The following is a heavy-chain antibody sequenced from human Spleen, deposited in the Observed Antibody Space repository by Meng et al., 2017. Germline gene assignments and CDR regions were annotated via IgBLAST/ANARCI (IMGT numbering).Heavy chain of an antibody. J-gene: IGHJ5*02. CDR2: MNPNSGNR. D-gene: IGHD4-17*01. CDR1: GYTFTSYD. V-gene: IGHV1-8*01. Sequence: QGQLVQSGAEVKKPGASVKVSCKTSGYTFTSYDINWVRQASGQGLEWLGWMNPNSGNRDYAQKFQGRVTMTRNTSISTAYMELGSLTYEDTAVYYCARAKAGGYGEGFSGWFDPWGQGTLVTVSS. CDR3: ARAKAGGYGEGFSGWFDP.